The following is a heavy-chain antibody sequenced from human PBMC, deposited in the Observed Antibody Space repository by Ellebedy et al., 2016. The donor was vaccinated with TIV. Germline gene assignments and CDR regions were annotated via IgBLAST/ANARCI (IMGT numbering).Heavy chain of an antibody. CDR1: GYTFTSYG. V-gene: IGHV1-18*01. Sequence: AASVKVSCKASGYTFTSYGISWVRQAPGQGLEWMGWISVYNGNTNYAQKLQGRVTMTTDTSTSTAYMELRSLRSDDPAVYYCARGRSGSYYSWYFDLWGRGTLVTVSS. CDR3: ARGRSGSYYSWYFDL. D-gene: IGHD1-26*01. CDR2: ISVYNGNT. J-gene: IGHJ2*01.